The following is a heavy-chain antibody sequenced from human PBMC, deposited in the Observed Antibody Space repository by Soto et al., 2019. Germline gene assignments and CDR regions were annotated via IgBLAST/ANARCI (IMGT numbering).Heavy chain of an antibody. J-gene: IGHJ6*02. V-gene: IGHV1-69*13. CDR1: GGTFSSYA. D-gene: IGHD2-8*01. Sequence: SVKVSCKASGGTFSSYAISWVRQAPGQGLEWMGGIIPIFGTANYAQKFQGRVTITADESTSTAYMELSSLRSEDTAVYYCARGDGYCTNGVCYSYYYYYGMDVWGQGTTVTVSS. CDR2: IIPIFGTA. CDR3: ARGDGYCTNGVCYSYYYYYGMDV.